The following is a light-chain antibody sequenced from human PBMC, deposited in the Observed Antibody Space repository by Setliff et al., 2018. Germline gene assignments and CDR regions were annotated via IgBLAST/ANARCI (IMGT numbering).Light chain of an antibody. V-gene: IGLV2-14*03. CDR1: SNDIGYYNF. Sequence: QSVLTQPASVSGSPGQSITISCTGTSNDIGYYNFVSWYQQYPGKHPKLLIYEVTNRPSGVSNRFSGSKSGNTASLTISGLQAEDEADYYCNSYTGTTTPYVFGTGTKVTGL. CDR2: EVT. J-gene: IGLJ1*01. CDR3: NSYTGTTTPYV.